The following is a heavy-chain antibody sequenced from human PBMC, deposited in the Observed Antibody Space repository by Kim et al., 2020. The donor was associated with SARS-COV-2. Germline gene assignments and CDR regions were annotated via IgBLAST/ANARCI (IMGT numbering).Heavy chain of an antibody. Sequence: SETLSLTCAVYGGSFSGYYWSWIRQPPGKGLEWIGEINHSGSTNYNPSLKSRVTISVDTSKNQFSLKLSSVTAADTAVYYCARAVGSGWHHYFDYWGQGT. CDR1: GGSFSGYY. CDR3: ARAVGSGWHHYFDY. D-gene: IGHD6-19*01. V-gene: IGHV4-34*01. J-gene: IGHJ4*02. CDR2: INHSGST.